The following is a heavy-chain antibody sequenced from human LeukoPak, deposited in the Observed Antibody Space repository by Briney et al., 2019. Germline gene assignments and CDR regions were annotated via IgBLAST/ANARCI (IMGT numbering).Heavy chain of an antibody. Sequence: ASVKVSCKASGYTFTGYYMHWVRQAPGQGLEWMGGIIPIFGTANYAQKFQGRVTITADKSTSTAYMELSSLRSEDTAVYYCARYKLLIAAAGQSWFDPWGQGTLVTVSS. CDR1: GYTFTGYY. D-gene: IGHD6-13*01. CDR3: ARYKLLIAAAGQSWFDP. J-gene: IGHJ5*02. V-gene: IGHV1-69*06. CDR2: IIPIFGTA.